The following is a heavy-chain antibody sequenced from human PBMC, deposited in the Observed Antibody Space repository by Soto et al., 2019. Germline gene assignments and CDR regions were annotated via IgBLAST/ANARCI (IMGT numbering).Heavy chain of an antibody. V-gene: IGHV3-53*01. CDR2: IDSGGST. D-gene: IGHD3-10*01. CDR1: GFMVSGNY. CDR3: ARDLMVRGVITPYYYYGMDV. J-gene: IGHJ6*02. Sequence: GGSLRLSCAASGFMVSGNYMTWVRQAPGKGLEWVSVIDSGGSTYYADSVKGRFTISRDNSKNTLFLQMNSLRAEDTAVYYCARDLMVRGVITPYYYYGMDVWGQGTTVTVSS.